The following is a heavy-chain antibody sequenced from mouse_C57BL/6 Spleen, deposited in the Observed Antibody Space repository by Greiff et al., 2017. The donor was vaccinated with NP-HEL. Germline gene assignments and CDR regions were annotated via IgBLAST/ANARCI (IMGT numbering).Heavy chain of an antibody. Sequence: EVKLMESGGDLVKPGGSLKLSCAASGFTFSSYGMSWVRQTPDKRLEWVATISSGGSYTYYPDSVKGRFTISRDNAKNTLYLQMSSLKSEDTAMYYCAREVPGWFAYWGQGTLVTVSA. CDR3: AREVPGWFAY. D-gene: IGHD2-14*01. V-gene: IGHV5-6*01. CDR2: ISSGGSYT. J-gene: IGHJ3*01. CDR1: GFTFSSYG.